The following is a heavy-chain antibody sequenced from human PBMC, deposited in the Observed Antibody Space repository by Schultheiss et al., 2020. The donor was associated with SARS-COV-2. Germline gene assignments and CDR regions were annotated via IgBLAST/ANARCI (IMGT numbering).Heavy chain of an antibody. CDR1: GGSISSSRW. CDR3: ARLYYDSSAFDY. Sequence: SETLSLTCGVSGGSISSSRWWSWLLQPPGKGLDWIGKIYHSETTNCNPSLKSRVTISADMSKNQFSLTLRSVTAADTAVYYCARLYYDSSAFDYWGQGTLVTVSS. V-gene: IGHV4-4*02. CDR2: IYHSETT. D-gene: IGHD3-22*01. J-gene: IGHJ4*02.